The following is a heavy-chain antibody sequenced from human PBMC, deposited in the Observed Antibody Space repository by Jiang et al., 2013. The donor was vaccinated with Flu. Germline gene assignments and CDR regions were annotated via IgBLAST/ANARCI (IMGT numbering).Heavy chain of an antibody. V-gene: IGHV1-2*04. CDR1: GYTFTGYY. D-gene: IGHD3-3*01. J-gene: IGHJ6*02. Sequence: KASGYTFTGYYMHWVRQAPGQGLEWMGWINPNSGGTNYAQKFQGWVTMTRDTSISTAYMELSRLRSDDTAVYYCARDLVETIFGVVTPEGMDVWGQGTTVTVSS. CDR2: INPNSGGT. CDR3: ARDLVETIFGVVTPEGMDV.